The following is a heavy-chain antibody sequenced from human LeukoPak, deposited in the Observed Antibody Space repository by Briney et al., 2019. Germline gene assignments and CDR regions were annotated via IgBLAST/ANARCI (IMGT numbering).Heavy chain of an antibody. J-gene: IGHJ4*02. CDR1: GYTFTSYD. V-gene: IGHV1-8*01. CDR3: ARGRYDILTGLDYGFDY. D-gene: IGHD3-9*01. Sequence: ASVKVSCKASGYTFTSYDINWVRQATGQGLEWMGWMNPNSGNTGYAQKFQGRVTMTRNTSISTAYMELSSLRSEDTAVYYCARGRYDILTGLDYGFDYWGQGTLVTVSS. CDR2: MNPNSGNT.